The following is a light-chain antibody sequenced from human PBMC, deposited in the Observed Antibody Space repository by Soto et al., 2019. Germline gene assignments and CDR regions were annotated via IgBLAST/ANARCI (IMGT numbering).Light chain of an antibody. J-gene: IGLJ2*01. CDR1: SSNIGNNY. CDR2: DNN. CDR3: GTWDSSLSAGEV. V-gene: IGLV1-51*01. Sequence: QSALTQPPSVSAAPGQKVTISCSGSSSNIGNNYVSWYQQLPGTAPKLLIYDNNKRPSGIPDRFSGSKSGTSATLGITGLQTGDEADYCCGTWDSSLSAGEVFGGGTKLTVL.